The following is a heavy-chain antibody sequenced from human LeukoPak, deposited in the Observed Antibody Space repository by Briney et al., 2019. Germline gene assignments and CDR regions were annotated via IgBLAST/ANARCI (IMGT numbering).Heavy chain of an antibody. V-gene: IGHV3-7*01. J-gene: IGHJ3*02. CDR3: ARDAFSRISVFGVVSDAFDI. CDR1: GFTFSSYW. Sequence: GGSLRLSCAASGFTFSSYWMSWVRQAPGKGPEWVANIKQDGGEKYYVDSVKGRFTISRDNAKNSLYLQMNSLRAEDTAVYYCARDAFSRISVFGVVSDAFDIWGQGTMVTVSP. CDR2: IKQDGGEK. D-gene: IGHD3-3*01.